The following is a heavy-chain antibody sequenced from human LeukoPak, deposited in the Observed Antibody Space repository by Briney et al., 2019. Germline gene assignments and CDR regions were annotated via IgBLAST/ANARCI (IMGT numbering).Heavy chain of an antibody. CDR1: GFTFSGHW. V-gene: IGHV3-7*01. CDR3: VAWGNSGNS. CDR2: MNGDGSQI. D-gene: IGHD1-26*01. J-gene: IGHJ3*01. Sequence: QTGGSLRLSCAASGFTFSGHWMGWVRQAPAKGLEWVAHMNGDGSQIYYMDFVKGRFTISRDNAKNSLYLQMNGLRAEDTAVYYCVAWGNSGNSWGQGTMVIVSS.